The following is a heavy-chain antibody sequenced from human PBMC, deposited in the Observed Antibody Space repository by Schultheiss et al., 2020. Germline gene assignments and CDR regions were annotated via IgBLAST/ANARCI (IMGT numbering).Heavy chain of an antibody. CDR3: ARDLAVYGPYGMDV. V-gene: IGHV4-31*03. Sequence: SETLSLTCTVSGGSISSGGYYWSWIRQHPGKGLEWIGYIYYSGSTYYNPSLKSRVTISVDTSKNQFSLKLSSVTAADTAVYYCARDLAVYGPYGMDVWGQGTTVNVSS. J-gene: IGHJ6*02. CDR1: GGSISSGGYY. D-gene: IGHD4-17*01. CDR2: IYYSGST.